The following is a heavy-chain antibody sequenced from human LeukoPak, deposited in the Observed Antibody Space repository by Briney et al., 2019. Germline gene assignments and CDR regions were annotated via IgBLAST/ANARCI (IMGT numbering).Heavy chain of an antibody. CDR2: IYYSGST. CDR1: GGSISSYY. V-gene: IGHV4-59*01. Sequence: SETLSLTCTVSGGSISSYYWSWIRQPPREGLEWIGYIYYSGSTNYNPSLTSRVTISVDTSKNQFSLKLSSVTAADTAVYYCARGDGYNLLFDYWGQGTLVTVCS. J-gene: IGHJ4*02. D-gene: IGHD5-24*01. CDR3: ARGDGYNLLFDY.